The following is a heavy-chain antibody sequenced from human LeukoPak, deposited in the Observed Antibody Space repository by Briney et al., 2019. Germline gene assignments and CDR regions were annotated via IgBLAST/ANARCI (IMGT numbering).Heavy chain of an antibody. Sequence: SETLSLTCTVSGGSISSSSYYWGWIRQPPGKGLEWIGSIYHSGSTYYNPSLKSRVTISVDTSKNQFSLKLSSVTAADTAVYYCATGMYGGNAHAFDIWGQGTMVTVSS. CDR2: IYHSGST. J-gene: IGHJ3*02. CDR3: ATGMYGGNAHAFDI. CDR1: GGSISSSSYY. V-gene: IGHV4-39*07. D-gene: IGHD4-23*01.